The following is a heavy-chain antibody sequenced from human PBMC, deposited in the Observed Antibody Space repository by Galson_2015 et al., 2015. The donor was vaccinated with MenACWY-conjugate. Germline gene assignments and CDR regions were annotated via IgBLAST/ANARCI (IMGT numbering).Heavy chain of an antibody. CDR3: ARHASANS. Sequence: SLRLSCAASGFTVSVDSMSWVRQAPGKGLEWVSVIHSVGTTSYADSVKGRFTISRDNSKNTMYLQMNSLRADDTAIYYCARHASANSWGQGTLVIVAS. V-gene: IGHV3-53*01. CDR2: IHSVGTT. J-gene: IGHJ5*02. CDR1: GFTVSVDS.